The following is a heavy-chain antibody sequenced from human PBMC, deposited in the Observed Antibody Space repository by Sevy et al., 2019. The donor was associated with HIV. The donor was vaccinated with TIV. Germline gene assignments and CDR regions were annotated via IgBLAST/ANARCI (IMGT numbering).Heavy chain of an antibody. J-gene: IGHJ4*02. CDR3: ASLPAVAGTQRDY. V-gene: IGHV4-39*01. CDR1: GGSISSSSYY. CDR2: IYYSGST. D-gene: IGHD6-19*01. Sequence: SETLSLTCTVSGGSISSSSYYWGWIRQPPGKGLEWIGSIYYSGSTYYNPSLKSRVTLSVDTSKNQFSLKLSSVTAADTAVYYCASLPAVAGTQRDYWGQGILVTVSS.